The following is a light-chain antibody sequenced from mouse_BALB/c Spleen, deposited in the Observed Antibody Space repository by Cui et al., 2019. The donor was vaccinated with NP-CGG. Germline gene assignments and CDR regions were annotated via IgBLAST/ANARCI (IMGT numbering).Light chain of an antibody. CDR1: TGAVTTSNY. CDR2: GTN. CDR3: ALWYSNHWV. J-gene: IGLJ1*01. Sequence: QAVVPQESAPTTSPGETVTFTCRSSTGAVTTSNYANWVQEKPDHLFTGLIGGTNNRAPGVPARFSGSLIGDKAALTITGAQTEDEAMYFCALWYSNHWVFGGGTKLTVL. V-gene: IGLV1*01.